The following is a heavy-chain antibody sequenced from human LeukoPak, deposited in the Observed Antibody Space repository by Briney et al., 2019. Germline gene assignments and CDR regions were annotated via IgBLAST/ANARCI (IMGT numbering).Heavy chain of an antibody. J-gene: IGHJ4*02. CDR3: ARGPGSRGIFDY. V-gene: IGHV3-74*01. D-gene: IGHD3-10*01. Sequence: GGSLRLSCAASGFKFDDYAMHWVRQAPGKGLVWVARINSDGSGTTYADSVKGRFTISRDNAKNTLYLQMNSLRAEDTAVYYCARGPGSRGIFDYWGQGTLVTVSS. CDR1: GFKFDDYA. CDR2: INSDGSGT.